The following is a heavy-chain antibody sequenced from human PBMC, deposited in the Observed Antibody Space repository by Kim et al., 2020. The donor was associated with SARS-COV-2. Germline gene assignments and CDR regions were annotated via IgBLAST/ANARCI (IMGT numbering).Heavy chain of an antibody. CDR3: ARVDYYGSGSYNDY. CDR2: IYHSGST. D-gene: IGHD3-10*01. Sequence: SETLSLTCAVSGGSISSSNWWSWVRQPPGKGLEWIGEIYHSGSTNYNPSLKSRVTISVDKSKNQFSLKLSSVTAADTAVYYCARVDYYGSGSYNDYWGQGTLVTVSS. CDR1: GGSISSSNW. J-gene: IGHJ4*02. V-gene: IGHV4-4*02.